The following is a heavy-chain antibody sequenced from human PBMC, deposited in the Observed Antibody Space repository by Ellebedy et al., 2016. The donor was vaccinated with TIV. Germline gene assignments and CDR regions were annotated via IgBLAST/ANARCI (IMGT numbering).Heavy chain of an antibody. D-gene: IGHD1-26*01. V-gene: IGHV4-4*07. J-gene: IGHJ4*02. CDR2: IYSSGIT. CDR1: GGSISSYY. Sequence: SETLSLTCTVSGGSISSYYWGWIRQPPGKGLEWIGRIYSSGITDYSPSLKSRVTMSVDTSKIQFSLRLSTVTDADTAVYYCATGGRGANVDYWGQGILVTVSS. CDR3: ATGGRGANVDY.